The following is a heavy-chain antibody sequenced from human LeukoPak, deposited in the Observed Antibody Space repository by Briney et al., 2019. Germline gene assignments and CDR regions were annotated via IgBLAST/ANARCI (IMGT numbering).Heavy chain of an antibody. V-gene: IGHV3-21*01. Sequence: AGGSLRLSCAASGFTFSSYSMNWVRQAPGKGLEWVSSISSSSSYIYYADSVKGRFTISRDNAKNSLYLHMNSLRAEDTAVYYCARVKSGMDVWGQGTTVTVSS. J-gene: IGHJ6*02. CDR2: ISSSSSYI. CDR3: ARVKSGMDV. CDR1: GFTFSSYS.